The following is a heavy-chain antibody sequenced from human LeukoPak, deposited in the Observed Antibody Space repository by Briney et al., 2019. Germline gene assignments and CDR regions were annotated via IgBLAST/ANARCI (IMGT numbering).Heavy chain of an antibody. D-gene: IGHD3-10*01. CDR2: ISGSGGST. CDR3: AKGHMVRGEFPGY. CDR1: GFTFRNYP. J-gene: IGHJ4*02. V-gene: IGHV3-23*01. Sequence: GGSLRLSCSASGFTFRNYPMSWVRQAPGKGLEWVSAISGSGGSTYYADSVKGRFTISRDNSKNTLYLQMNSLRAEDTAVYYCAKGHMVRGEFPGYWGQGTLVTVSS.